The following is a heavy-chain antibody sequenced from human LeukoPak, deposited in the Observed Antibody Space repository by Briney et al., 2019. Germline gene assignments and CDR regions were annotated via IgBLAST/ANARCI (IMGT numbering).Heavy chain of an antibody. CDR2: MNPHSGNT. CDR3: VRVGGSHWLV. Sequence: GASVKVSCKAFEYTFTSHDINWVRQVAGQGLEWMGWMNPHSGNTGSAQKFQARVTFTRNTSMSTAYMELSSLRSEDTAMYYCVRVGGSHWLVWGQGTMVTVS. V-gene: IGHV1-8*03. D-gene: IGHD4-23*01. J-gene: IGHJ3*01. CDR1: EYTFTSHD.